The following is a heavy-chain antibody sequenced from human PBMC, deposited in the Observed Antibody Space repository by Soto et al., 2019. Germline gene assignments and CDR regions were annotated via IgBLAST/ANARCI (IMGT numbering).Heavy chain of an antibody. CDR1: GWSFTGYY. V-gene: IGHV4-34*01. CDR3: ARALGIAAPTYYYDSSGYYYDLFDY. Sequence: PSETLSLTCAFNGWSFTGYYGCWIRQSPGKGLEWIGEVSHRGSTNYNPSLKSRVTISIDTSKNQFFLKLSSVTAADTAVYYCARALGIAAPTYYYDSSGYYYDLFDYWGQGTLVTVSS. J-gene: IGHJ4*02. D-gene: IGHD3-22*01. CDR2: VSHRGST.